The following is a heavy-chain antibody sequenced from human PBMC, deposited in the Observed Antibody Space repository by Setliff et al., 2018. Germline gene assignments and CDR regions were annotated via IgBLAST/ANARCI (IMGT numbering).Heavy chain of an antibody. D-gene: IGHD7-27*01. CDR3: ARGWAALGIIGY. CDR1: GYTFTSYG. Sequence: GASVKVSCKASGYTFTSYGISWVRQATGQGLEWMGWMNPNSGNTGYAQKFQGRITMTRNTSISTAYMELSSLTSEDTAVYYCARGWAALGIIGYWGQGTLVTVSS. V-gene: IGHV1-8*02. J-gene: IGHJ4*02. CDR2: MNPNSGNT.